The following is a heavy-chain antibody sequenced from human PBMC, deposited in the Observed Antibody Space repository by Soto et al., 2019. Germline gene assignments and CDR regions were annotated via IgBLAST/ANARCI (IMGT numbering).Heavy chain of an antibody. Sequence: EVQLVESGGGLIQPGGSLRLSCAVSGFTVSNNYMSWVRQAPGKGLEGVSVIYSGGYTAYGDSVKGRFTISRDNSKNTLYLKRKRVGATAVAFCSCPTQRGGGGYWGQGTLVTVSS. D-gene: IGHD3-10*02. CDR3: PTQRGGGGY. V-gene: IGHV3-53*01. CDR2: IYSGGYT. J-gene: IGHJ4*02. CDR1: GFTVSNNY.